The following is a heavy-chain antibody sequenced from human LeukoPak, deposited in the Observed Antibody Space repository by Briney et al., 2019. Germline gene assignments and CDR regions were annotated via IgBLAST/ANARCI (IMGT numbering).Heavy chain of an antibody. V-gene: IGHV4-59*08. Sequence: SETLSLTCTVSGGSISSYYWSWIRQPPGKGLEWIGYIYYSGSTNYNPSLKSRVTISVDTSKNQFSLKLSSVTAADTAVYYCAGYYDILTGYYHEYFDLWGRGTLVTVSS. CDR3: AGYYDILTGYYHEYFDL. D-gene: IGHD3-9*01. CDR2: IYYSGST. CDR1: GGSISSYY. J-gene: IGHJ2*01.